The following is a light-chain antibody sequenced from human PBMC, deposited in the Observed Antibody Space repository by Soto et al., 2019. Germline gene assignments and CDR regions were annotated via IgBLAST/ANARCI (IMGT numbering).Light chain of an antibody. Sequence: DIQMTQSPSSLSASVGDRVTITCRASQGISNYLAWYQQKPGKVPKLLIYAASTLQSGVPSRFSGSGSGTDFXXXXXSLQPEDVATYYCQKYNSAPPNTFGGGTKVEIK. CDR2: AAS. CDR1: QGISNY. CDR3: QKYNSAPPNT. J-gene: IGKJ4*01. V-gene: IGKV1-27*01.